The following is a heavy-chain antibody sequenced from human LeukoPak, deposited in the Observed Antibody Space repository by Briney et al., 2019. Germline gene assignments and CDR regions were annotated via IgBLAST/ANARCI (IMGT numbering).Heavy chain of an antibody. J-gene: IGHJ4*02. D-gene: IGHD3-22*01. V-gene: IGHV4-59*08. CDR3: ARKNYYDSSGYYFDY. Sequence: PSETLSLICTVSGGSISSYYWNWIRQPPGKGLEWIGYIYYSGSTNYNPSLKSRVTISVDTSKNQFSLKLSSVTAADTAVYYCARKNYYDSSGYYFDYWGQGTLVTVSS. CDR1: GGSISSYY. CDR2: IYYSGST.